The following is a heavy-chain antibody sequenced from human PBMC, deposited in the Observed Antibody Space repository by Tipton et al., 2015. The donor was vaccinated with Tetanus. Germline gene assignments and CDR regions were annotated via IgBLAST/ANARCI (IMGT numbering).Heavy chain of an antibody. V-gene: IGHV4-61*08. CDR2: ILYGGGT. CDR1: GGSLRSGDHY. Sequence: LRLSCSVSGGSLRSGDHYWAWIRQPPGKGLEYIGYILYGGGTHYNPSLKSRVTVSADPSQNQFSLKLSSVTAADTAVYYCARIHDFLSGHFDFWGQGTLVAVSS. D-gene: IGHD3-3*01. CDR3: ARIHDFLSGHFDF. J-gene: IGHJ4*02.